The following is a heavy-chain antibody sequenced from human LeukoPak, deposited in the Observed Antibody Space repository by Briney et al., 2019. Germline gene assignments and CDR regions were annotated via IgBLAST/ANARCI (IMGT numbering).Heavy chain of an antibody. Sequence: GGSLRLSCAASGFTFSSYEMNWVRQAPGKGLEWVSYISSSGSTIYYADSVKGRFTISRDNSKNTLYLQMNSLRAEDTAVYYCARDGAMVRGFNAFDIWGQGTMVTF. CDR2: ISSSGSTI. CDR1: GFTFSSYE. J-gene: IGHJ3*02. D-gene: IGHD3-10*01. V-gene: IGHV3-48*03. CDR3: ARDGAMVRGFNAFDI.